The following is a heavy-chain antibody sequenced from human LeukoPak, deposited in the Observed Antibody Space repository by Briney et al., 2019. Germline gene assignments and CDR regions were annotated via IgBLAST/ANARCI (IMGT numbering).Heavy chain of an antibody. D-gene: IGHD5-12*01. V-gene: IGHV3-30*04. J-gene: IGHJ4*02. CDR1: GFTFSSYA. CDR2: ISYDGSNK. CDR3: AKRGLNPEFDY. Sequence: PGGSLRLSCAASGFTFSSYAMHWVRQAPGKGLEWVAVISYDGSNKYYANSVKGRFTISRDNSKNTLYLQMNSLRAEDTAVYYCAKRGLNPEFDYWGQGTLVTVSS.